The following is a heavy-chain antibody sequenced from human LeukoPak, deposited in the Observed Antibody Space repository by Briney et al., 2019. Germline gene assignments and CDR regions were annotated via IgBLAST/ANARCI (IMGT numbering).Heavy chain of an antibody. Sequence: ASVKVSCKASGYTFTVYSLHWVRQAPGLGLEWMGWINPNSCGTNYAQRFQGRVTMTRDTSISTAYMDLSRLTSDDTAVYYCARDLGGRYSWFDPWGQGTLVTVSS. CDR2: INPNSCGT. CDR1: GYTFTVYS. D-gene: IGHD1-26*01. J-gene: IGHJ5*02. CDR3: ARDLGGRYSWFDP. V-gene: IGHV1-2*02.